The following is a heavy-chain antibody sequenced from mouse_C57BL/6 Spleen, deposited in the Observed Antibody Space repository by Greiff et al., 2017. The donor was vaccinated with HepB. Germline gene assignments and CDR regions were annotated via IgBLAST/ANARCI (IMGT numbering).Heavy chain of an antibody. J-gene: IGHJ4*01. D-gene: IGHD1-3*01. V-gene: IGHV5-17*01. CDR1: GFTFSDYG. CDR3: ARYNYDYAMDY. CDR2: ISSGSSTI. Sequence: EVKLVESGGGLVKPGGSLKLSCAASGFTFSDYGMHWVRQAPEKGLEWVAYISSGSSTIYYADTVKGRCTISRDNAKNTLFLQMTSLRSEDTAMYYCARYNYDYAMDYWGQGTSVTVSS.